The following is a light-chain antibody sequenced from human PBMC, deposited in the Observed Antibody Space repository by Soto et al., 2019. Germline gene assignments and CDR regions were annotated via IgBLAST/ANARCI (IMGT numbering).Light chain of an antibody. CDR2: AAS. J-gene: IGKJ5*01. V-gene: IGKV1-39*01. Sequence: DIQTAQSPSSLSASVGDRVTIACRSSRSISSYLNWYQQKPGIAPKLLIYAASSLQSGVPSRFSGSGSGTDFTLTISSLQPEDFATYYCQQRYSTPRNFGQGTRLEIK. CDR1: RSISSY. CDR3: QQRYSTPRN.